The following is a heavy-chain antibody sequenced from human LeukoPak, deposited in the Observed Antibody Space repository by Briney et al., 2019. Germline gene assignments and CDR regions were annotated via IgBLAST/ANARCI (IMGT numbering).Heavy chain of an antibody. CDR1: GFTFSSYA. D-gene: IGHD3-22*01. V-gene: IGHV3-23*01. CDR2: ISASGGST. J-gene: IGHJ4*02. CDR3: AKGDYYDPKFDY. Sequence: GGSLRLSCAASGFTFSSYAMSWVRQAPGKGLEWVSAISASGGSTYYADSVKGRFTISRDNSKNTLYLQMNSLRAEDTAVYYCAKGDYYDPKFDYWGQGTLVTVSS.